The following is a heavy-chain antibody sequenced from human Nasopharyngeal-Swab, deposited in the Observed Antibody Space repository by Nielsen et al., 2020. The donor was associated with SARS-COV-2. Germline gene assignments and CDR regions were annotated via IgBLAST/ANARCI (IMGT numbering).Heavy chain of an antibody. CDR3: AKYYGDYPYYYYYMDV. J-gene: IGHJ6*03. D-gene: IGHD4-17*01. CDR2: ISGSGGST. Sequence: GGSLRLSCAASGFTFSSYAMSWVRQAPGKGLEWVSAISGSGGSTCYADSVKGRFTISRDNSKNTLYLQMNSLRAEDTAVYYCAKYYGDYPYYYYYMDVWGKGTTVTVSS. CDR1: GFTFSSYA. V-gene: IGHV3-23*01.